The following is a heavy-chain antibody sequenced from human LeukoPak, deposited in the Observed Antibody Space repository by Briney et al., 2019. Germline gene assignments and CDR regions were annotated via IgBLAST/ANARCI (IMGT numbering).Heavy chain of an antibody. Sequence: PGGSLRLSCAASGFTFSSYSMNWVRQAPGKGLEWVSSISSSSSYIYYADSVKGRFTISRDNAKNSLYLQMNSPRAEDTAVYYCARENDSSEGYFDYWGQGTLVTVSS. CDR1: GFTFSSYS. V-gene: IGHV3-21*01. CDR2: ISSSSSYI. CDR3: ARENDSSEGYFDY. D-gene: IGHD3-22*01. J-gene: IGHJ4*02.